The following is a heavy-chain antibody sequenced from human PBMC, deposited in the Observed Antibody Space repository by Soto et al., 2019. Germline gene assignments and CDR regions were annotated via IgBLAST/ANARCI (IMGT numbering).Heavy chain of an antibody. Sequence: GGSLRLSCATSGFTFSSYCMSWVRQAPGKGLEWVANIKQDGSEKYYVDSVKGRFTISRDNAKNSLYLQMNSLRAEDTAVYYCARGSLFYLGYSSSWYHGMDYYYCGMDFWGQRTTVTVSS. CDR1: GFTFSSYC. J-gene: IGHJ6*01. D-gene: IGHD6-13*01. V-gene: IGHV3-7*01. CDR3: ARGSLFYLGYSSSWYHGMDYYYCGMDF. CDR2: IKQDGSEK.